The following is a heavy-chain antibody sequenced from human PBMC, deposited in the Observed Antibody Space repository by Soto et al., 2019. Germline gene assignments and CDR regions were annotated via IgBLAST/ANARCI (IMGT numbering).Heavy chain of an antibody. CDR1: GFSLSTSGVG. CDR3: AHRRPAARITMVRGVILPGRNWFDP. Sequence: QITLKESGPTLVKPTQTLTLTCTFSGFSLSTSGVGVGWIRQPPGKALEWLALIYWDDDKRYSPSLKSRLTITQDTSKNQVVLTMTNMDPVDTATYYWAHRRPAARITMVRGVILPGRNWFDPWGQGTLVTVSA. V-gene: IGHV2-5*02. J-gene: IGHJ5*02. CDR2: IYWDDDK. D-gene: IGHD3-10*01.